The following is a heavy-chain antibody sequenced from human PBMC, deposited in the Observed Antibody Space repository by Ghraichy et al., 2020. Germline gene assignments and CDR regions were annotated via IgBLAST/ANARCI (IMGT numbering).Heavy chain of an antibody. J-gene: IGHJ4*02. CDR2: IKEDGSEK. D-gene: IGHD2-2*01. Sequence: GGSLRLSCAASGFTFSGYWMSWVRQAPGKGLEWVANIKEDGSEKYYVDSVKGRFTISRDNAKNSLYLQMNSLRVEDTAVYYCARPRGYCRSSTCQYYFDYWGQGTLVNVSS. CDR3: ARPRGYCRSSTCQYYFDY. CDR1: GFTFSGYW. V-gene: IGHV3-7*03.